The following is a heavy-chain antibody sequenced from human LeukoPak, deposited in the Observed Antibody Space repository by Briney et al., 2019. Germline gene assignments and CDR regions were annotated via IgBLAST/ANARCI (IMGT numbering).Heavy chain of an antibody. CDR3: AKDPRTSGYYDSSGYPDY. J-gene: IGHJ4*02. CDR1: GFTFSSYA. V-gene: IGHV3-23*01. D-gene: IGHD3-22*01. CDR2: ISGSGGST. Sequence: GGSLRLSCAASGFTFSSYAISWVRQAPGKGLEWVSAISGSGGSTYYADSVKGRFTISRDNSKNTLYLQMNSLRAEDTAVYYCAKDPRTSGYYDSSGYPDYWGQGTLVTVSS.